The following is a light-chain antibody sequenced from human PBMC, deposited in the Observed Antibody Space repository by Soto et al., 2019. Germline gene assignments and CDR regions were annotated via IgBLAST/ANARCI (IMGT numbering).Light chain of an antibody. CDR2: GAS. J-gene: IGKJ1*01. CDR3: QQYGSSPGT. CDR1: EGVAFSY. V-gene: IGKV3-20*01. Sequence: DIVLTQSPATLSLSPGERATLSCTGSEGVAFSYLAWYQQRPGQPPKLLIYGASSRAAGIPARFSGSESGTDFTLTISRLEPEDFAVYYCQQYGSSPGTFGQGTKVDIK.